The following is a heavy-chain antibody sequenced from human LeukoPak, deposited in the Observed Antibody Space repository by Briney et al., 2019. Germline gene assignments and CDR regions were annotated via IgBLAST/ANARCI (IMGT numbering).Heavy chain of an antibody. Sequence: SVKVSCKASGGTFSSYAISWVRQAPGQGFEWMGGIIPIFGTANYAQKFQGRVTITADESTSTAYMELSSLRSEDTAVYYCASGEVGVVYRAGGRYYYYYHAMDVWGQGTTVTVSS. J-gene: IGHJ6*02. CDR1: GGTFSSYA. CDR2: IIPIFGTA. CDR3: ASGEVGVVYRAGGRYYYYYHAMDV. D-gene: IGHD2-15*01. V-gene: IGHV1-69*13.